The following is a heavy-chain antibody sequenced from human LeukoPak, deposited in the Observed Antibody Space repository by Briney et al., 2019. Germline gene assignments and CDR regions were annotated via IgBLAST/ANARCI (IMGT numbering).Heavy chain of an antibody. CDR1: GLTLSNYA. V-gene: IGHV3-23*01. D-gene: IGHD3-10*01. CDR2: ISGDGVSA. Sequence: GGSLRLSCAASGLTLSNYAMSWVRQAPGKGLEWLSGISGDGVSAYYADSVKGRFTIYGDISKNTLYLRMDSLRAEDTAVYYCVKHRLNYYGVWGKGTTVTVSS. J-gene: IGHJ6*04. CDR3: VKHRLNYYGV.